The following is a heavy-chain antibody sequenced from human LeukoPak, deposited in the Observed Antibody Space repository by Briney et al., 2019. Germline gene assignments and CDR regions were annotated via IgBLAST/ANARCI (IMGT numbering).Heavy chain of an antibody. CDR2: ISWNSGSI. CDR3: AKDISSGWYPGHFDY. D-gene: IGHD6-19*01. J-gene: IGHJ4*02. V-gene: IGHV3-9*03. CDR1: GFTFDDYA. Sequence: GRSLRLSCAASGFTFDDYAMHWVRQAPGKGLEWVSGISWNSGSIGYADSVKGRFTISRDNAKNSLYLQMNSLRAEDMALYYCAKDISSGWYPGHFDYWSQGTLVTVSS.